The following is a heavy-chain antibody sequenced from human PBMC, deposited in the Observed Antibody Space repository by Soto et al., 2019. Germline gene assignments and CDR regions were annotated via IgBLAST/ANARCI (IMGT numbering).Heavy chain of an antibody. CDR2: IYYSGST. V-gene: IGHV4-59*08. J-gene: IGHJ6*03. Sequence: SETLSLTCTVSGGSISSYYWSWIRQPPGKGLEWIGYIYYSGSTNYNPSLKSRVTISVDTSKNQFSLKLSSVTAADTAVYYCARRNRVDCSSTSCLFYYYYYMDVWGKGTTVTVFS. CDR3: ARRNRVDCSSTSCLFYYYYYMDV. CDR1: GGSISSYY. D-gene: IGHD2-2*01.